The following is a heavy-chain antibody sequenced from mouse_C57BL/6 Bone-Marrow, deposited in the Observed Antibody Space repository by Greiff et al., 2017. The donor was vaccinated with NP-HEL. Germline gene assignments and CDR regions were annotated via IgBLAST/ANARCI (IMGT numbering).Heavy chain of an antibody. V-gene: IGHV1-50*01. CDR2: IDPSDSYT. CDR1: GYTFTSYW. Sequence: QVQLQQSGAELVKPGASVKLSCKASGYTFTSYWMQWVKQRPGQGLEWIGEIDPSDSYTNYNQKFKGKATLTVDTSSSTAYMQLSSLTSEDSAVYYCARRGRRDYWGQGTTLTVSS. J-gene: IGHJ2*01. D-gene: IGHD1-1*01. CDR3: ARRGRRDY.